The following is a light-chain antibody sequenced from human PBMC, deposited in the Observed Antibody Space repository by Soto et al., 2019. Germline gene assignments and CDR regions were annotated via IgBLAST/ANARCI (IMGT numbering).Light chain of an antibody. J-gene: IGKJ1*01. CDR2: KAS. Sequence: DIRMTLSPSTLSGSVGDRVTISCRASQTISSWLAWYQQKPGKAPKLLIYKASTLKSGVPSRFSGSGSGTEFTLTISSLQPDDFATYYCQLYNIYSEAFGQGAKVDIK. V-gene: IGKV1-5*03. CDR1: QTISSW. CDR3: QLYNIYSEA.